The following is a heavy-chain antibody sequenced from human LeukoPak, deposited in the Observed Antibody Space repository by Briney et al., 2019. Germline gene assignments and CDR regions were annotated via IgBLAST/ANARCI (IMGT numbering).Heavy chain of an antibody. J-gene: IGHJ4*02. CDR2: INPNSGGT. V-gene: IGHV1-2*02. CDR1: GHTFTGYY. CDR3: ARDRLAARGTFDY. D-gene: IGHD6-6*01. Sequence: ASVKVSCKASGHTFTGYYMHWVRQAPGQGLEWMGWINPNSGGTNYAQKFQGRVTMTRDTSISTAYMELSRLRSDDTAVYYCARDRLAARGTFDYWGQGTLVTVSS.